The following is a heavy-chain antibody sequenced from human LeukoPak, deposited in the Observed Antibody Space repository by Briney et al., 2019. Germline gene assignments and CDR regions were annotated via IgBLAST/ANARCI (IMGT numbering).Heavy chain of an antibody. CDR1: GFTLSTNA. Sequence: GGSLRLSCLTSGFTLSTNAMSWVRQAPGKGLEWISGISGSGASTYYADSVKGRFTISRDNSKNTLYLQMNSLRAEDTAVYYCAREGEAAALYYFDYWGQGTLVTVSS. D-gene: IGHD6-25*01. CDR2: ISGSGAST. V-gene: IGHV3-23*01. J-gene: IGHJ4*02. CDR3: AREGEAAALYYFDY.